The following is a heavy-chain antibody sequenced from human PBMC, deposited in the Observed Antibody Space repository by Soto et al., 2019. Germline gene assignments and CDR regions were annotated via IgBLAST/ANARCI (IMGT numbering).Heavy chain of an antibody. CDR2: INPNSGGT. J-gene: IGHJ3*02. Sequence: ASVKVSCTASGYTFTGYYMHWVRQAPGQGLEWMGWINPNSGGTNYAQKFQGWVTMTRDTSISTAYMELSRLRSGDTAVYYCARELRALGYCSGGSCYSYAFDIWGQGTMVTVS. CDR3: ARELRALGYCSGGSCYSYAFDI. CDR1: GYTFTGYY. V-gene: IGHV1-2*04. D-gene: IGHD2-15*01.